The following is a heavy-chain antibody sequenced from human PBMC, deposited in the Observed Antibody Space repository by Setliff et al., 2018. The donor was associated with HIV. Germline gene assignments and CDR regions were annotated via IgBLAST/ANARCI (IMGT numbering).Heavy chain of an antibody. Sequence: SSETLSLTCAVYGGSFSDYYWSWIRQPPGKGLEWIGEINHSGSTNYNPSLKSRVTISVDTSKNQFSLKLSSVTAADTAVHYCARGGRSLAAQTWFDPWGQGTLVTVSS. CDR2: INHSGST. J-gene: IGHJ5*02. CDR1: GGSFSDYY. V-gene: IGHV4-34*01. D-gene: IGHD6-6*01. CDR3: ARGGRSLAAQTWFDP.